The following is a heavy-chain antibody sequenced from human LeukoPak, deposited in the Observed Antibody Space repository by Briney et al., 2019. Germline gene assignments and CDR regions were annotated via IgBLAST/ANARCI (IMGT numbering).Heavy chain of an antibody. V-gene: IGHV3-74*01. CDR2: IRNDGSNT. CDR1: GFMFSSYW. Sequence: PGGSPTLSCAASGFMFSSYWMHWVRQVPGKGLVWVSRIRNDGSNTNYADSVRGRFSISRDNAGSMLYLRMNSLRAEDTGVYYCARDQGLIPDEDLDWFESWGQGTLVTVSS. J-gene: IGHJ5*01. CDR3: ARDQGLIPDEDLDWFES. D-gene: IGHD2-2*01.